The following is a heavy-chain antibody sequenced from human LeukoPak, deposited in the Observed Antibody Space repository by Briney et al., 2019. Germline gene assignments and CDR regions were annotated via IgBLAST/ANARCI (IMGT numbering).Heavy chain of an antibody. V-gene: IGHV3-48*01. CDR3: AKGGGYEAQYYYYYLDV. J-gene: IGHJ6*03. CDR2: ISSNSDTI. Sequence: GGSLRLSCAASGFTFSAYNMNWVRQTPGKGLEWVSYISSNSDTIQYADSVKGRFTVSRDNSKNTLYLQMKSLRAEDTAVYYCAKGGGYEAQYYYYYLDVWGKGTTVTISS. CDR1: GFTFSAYN. D-gene: IGHD5-12*01.